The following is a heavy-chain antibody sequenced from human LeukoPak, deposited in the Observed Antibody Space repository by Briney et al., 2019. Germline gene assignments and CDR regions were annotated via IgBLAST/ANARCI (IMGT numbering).Heavy chain of an antibody. Sequence: GGSLRLFCAASGFTFSNAWMSWGRQAPGKGLEWVGRIKSKTDGGTTDYAAPVKGRFTTSRDDSKNTLYLQMNSLKTEDTAVYYCTTDSSGWYSLDYWGQGTLVTVSS. CDR3: TTDSSGWYSLDY. V-gene: IGHV3-15*01. CDR2: IKSKTDGGTT. CDR1: GFTFSNAW. J-gene: IGHJ4*02. D-gene: IGHD6-19*01.